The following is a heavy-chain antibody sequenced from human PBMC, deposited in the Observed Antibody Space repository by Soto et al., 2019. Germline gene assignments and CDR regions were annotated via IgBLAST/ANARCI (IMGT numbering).Heavy chain of an antibody. J-gene: IGHJ4*02. CDR1: GFTFDDYG. CDR3: AKSQSPMVRGVIEAFDY. V-gene: IGHV3-20*04. D-gene: IGHD3-10*01. CDR2: ISWNGGTI. Sequence: GGSLRLSCVASGFTFDDYGMTWVRQAPGKGLEGVSGISWNGGTIHYADSVKGRFTISRDNAKNSLFLQMNSLRAEDTALYYCAKSQSPMVRGVIEAFDYWGQGTLVTVSS.